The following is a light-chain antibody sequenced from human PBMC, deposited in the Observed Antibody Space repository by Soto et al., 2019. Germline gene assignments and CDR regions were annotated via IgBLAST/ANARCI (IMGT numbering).Light chain of an antibody. CDR3: QQYNNWRT. Sequence: EIVMTQSPATLSVSPGERATLSYRASQSVSSDLAWYQQKPGQAPRLLIHGASTRATGVPARFSGSGSGTEFTLTISSLQSEDFAVYYCQQYNNWRTFGQGTKVEIK. V-gene: IGKV3-15*01. CDR2: GAS. CDR1: QSVSSD. J-gene: IGKJ1*01.